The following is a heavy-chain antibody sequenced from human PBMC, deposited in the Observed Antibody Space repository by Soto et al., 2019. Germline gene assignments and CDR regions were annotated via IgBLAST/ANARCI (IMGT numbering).Heavy chain of an antibody. D-gene: IGHD3-9*01. CDR3: AKDRYDIGMVDAVGI. CDR2: ISGSGATT. J-gene: IGHJ3*02. Sequence: EVQLLESGGGFVQPGGSLRLSCAASGFTFRSYAMTWVRQGPGKGLEYLSAISGSGATTYYPASVKGRFTISRDNTKNTLYLQINILRAEDTAVYYCAKDRYDIGMVDAVGIWGQGTMVTVSS. V-gene: IGHV3-23*01. CDR1: GFTFRSYA.